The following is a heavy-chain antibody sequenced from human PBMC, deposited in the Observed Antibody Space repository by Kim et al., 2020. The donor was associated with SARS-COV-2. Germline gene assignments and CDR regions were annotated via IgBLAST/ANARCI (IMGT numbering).Heavy chain of an antibody. Sequence: SETLSLTCTVSGYSISSGYYWGWIRQPPGKGLEWIGSIYHSGSTYYNPSLKSRVTISVDTSKNQFSLKLSSVTAADTAVYYCASLYLSSGSYEEDYYYYYGMDVWGQGTTVTVSS. J-gene: IGHJ6*02. CDR2: IYHSGST. D-gene: IGHD3-10*01. V-gene: IGHV4-38-2*02. CDR1: GYSISSGYY. CDR3: ASLYLSSGSYEEDYYYYYGMDV.